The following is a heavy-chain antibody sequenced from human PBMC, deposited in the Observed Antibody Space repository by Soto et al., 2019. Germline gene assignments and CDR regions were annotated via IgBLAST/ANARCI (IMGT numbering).Heavy chain of an antibody. D-gene: IGHD2-15*01. CDR3: TGDCSGGSCYPNYFDY. CDR2: ISYDGSNE. CDR1: GFTFSSYA. Sequence: GGSLRLSCAASGFTFSSYAMHWVRQAPGKGLEWVAVISYDGSNEYYADSVKGRFTISRDNSKNTLYLQMNSLRAEDTAVYYCTGDCSGGSCYPNYFDYWGQGTLVTVSS. V-gene: IGHV3-30*04. J-gene: IGHJ4*02.